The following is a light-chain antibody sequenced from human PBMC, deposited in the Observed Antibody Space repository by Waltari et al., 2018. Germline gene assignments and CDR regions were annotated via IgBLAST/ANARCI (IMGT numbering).Light chain of an antibody. V-gene: IGLV1-40*01. J-gene: IGLJ2*01. CDR3: QSYDSSLSAYVV. CDR1: SSNIGAGYA. CDR2: GDY. Sequence: QSVLTQPPSVSGAPGQRVTISCTGSSSNIGAGYAVPWYQQLPGTAPKLLIYGDYNRPSGVPDRFSGSKSGTSASLAITGLQAEDEANYYCQSYDSSLSAYVVFGGGTKLTVL.